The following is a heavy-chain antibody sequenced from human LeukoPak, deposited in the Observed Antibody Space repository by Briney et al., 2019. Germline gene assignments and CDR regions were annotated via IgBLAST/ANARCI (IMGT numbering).Heavy chain of an antibody. CDR2: IYYSGVT. Sequence: SETLSLTCTLSGGSIRSYYWSWIRQPPGKGLEWIGYIYYSGVTKYNPSLKSRVTMSVDTSKNQFSLKLSSVTAADTAVYYCARDRPEGFCSSTSCYGTYYYYMDVWGKGTTVTVSS. V-gene: IGHV4-59*12. J-gene: IGHJ6*03. CDR1: GGSIRSYY. D-gene: IGHD2-2*01. CDR3: ARDRPEGFCSSTSCYGTYYYYMDV.